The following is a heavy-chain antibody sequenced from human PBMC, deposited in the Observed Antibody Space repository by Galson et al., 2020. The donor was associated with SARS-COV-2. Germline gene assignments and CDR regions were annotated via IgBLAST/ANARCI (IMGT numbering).Heavy chain of an antibody. V-gene: IGHV4-39*01. Sequence: AAETLSLTCTVSGGSFRSSNYYWGRIRQPPGKGLEWLGSIYYSWGTYYNPSLKSRVTISVDTSKNQFSLKLSSVTAADTAVYYCAIHEVGYSSDIPLGYWGQGTLVTVSS. CDR1: GGSFRSSNYY. CDR2: IYYSWGT. CDR3: AIHEVGYSSDIPLGY. J-gene: IGHJ4*02. D-gene: IGHD6-19*01.